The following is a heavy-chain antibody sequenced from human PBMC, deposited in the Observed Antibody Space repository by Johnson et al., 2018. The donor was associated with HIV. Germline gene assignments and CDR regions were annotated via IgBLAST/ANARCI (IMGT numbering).Heavy chain of an antibody. D-gene: IGHD3-3*01. CDR2: IWYDGSNK. Sequence: QVQLVESGGGVVQPGGSLRLPCAASGFTFSNFGMHWVRQAPGKGLEWVAVIWYDGSNKYYADSVKGRFTISRDNSKSTLYLQMNSLRAEDTAVYYCANDFWSGSGIWGQGTMVTVSS. CDR3: ANDFWSGSGI. J-gene: IGHJ3*02. V-gene: IGHV3-33*06. CDR1: GFTFSNFG.